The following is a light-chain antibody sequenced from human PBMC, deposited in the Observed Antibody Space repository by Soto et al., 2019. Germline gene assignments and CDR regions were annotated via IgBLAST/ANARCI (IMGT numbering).Light chain of an antibody. CDR1: QSVTNNY. CDR2: GAS. J-gene: IGKJ1*01. Sequence: EIVLTQSPGTLSLSPGESATLSCRASQSVTNNYLAWYQQKPGQAPRLLIYGASNRATGIPDRFSGSGSGTDFTLTISRLEREDFAVFYCQQYGNSPWTFGQGTKVEIK. V-gene: IGKV3-20*01. CDR3: QQYGNSPWT.